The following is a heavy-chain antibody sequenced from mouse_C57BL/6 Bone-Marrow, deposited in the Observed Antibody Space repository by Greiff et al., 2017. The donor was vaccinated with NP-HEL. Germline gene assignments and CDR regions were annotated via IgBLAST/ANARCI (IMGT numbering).Heavy chain of an antibody. CDR2: ISDGGSYT. Sequence: EVQLVESGGGLVKPGGSLKLSCAASGFTFSSYAMSWVRQTPEKRLEWVATISDGGSYTYYPDNVKGRFTISRDNAKNNLYLQMSHLKSEDTAMYYCARDRTTVHYAMDYWGQGTSVTVSS. V-gene: IGHV5-4*01. J-gene: IGHJ4*01. CDR1: GFTFSSYA. CDR3: ARDRTTVHYAMDY. D-gene: IGHD1-1*01.